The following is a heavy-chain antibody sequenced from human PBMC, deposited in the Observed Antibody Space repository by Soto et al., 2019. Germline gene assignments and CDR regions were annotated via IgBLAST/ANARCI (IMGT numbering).Heavy chain of an antibody. Sequence: SETLSLTCAVYGGSFSGYYWSWIRQPPGKGLEWIGEINHSGSTNYNPSLKSRVTISVDTSKNQFSLKLSSVTAADTAVYYCARGPSMAARPFDYWGQGTLVTVSS. D-gene: IGHD6-6*01. CDR1: GGSFSGYY. CDR3: ARGPSMAARPFDY. V-gene: IGHV4-34*01. CDR2: INHSGST. J-gene: IGHJ4*02.